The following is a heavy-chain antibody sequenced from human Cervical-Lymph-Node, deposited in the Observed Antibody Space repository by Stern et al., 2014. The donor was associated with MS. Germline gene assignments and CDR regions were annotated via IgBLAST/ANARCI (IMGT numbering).Heavy chain of an antibody. V-gene: IGHV3-30*18. CDR3: AKDFDIYYYYGMDV. D-gene: IGHD2-15*01. J-gene: IGHJ6*02. Sequence: VQLVESGGGAVQSGRSLRLSCAASGFTFSSYGMHWVRQAPGKGLEWVAVTSYDGSDKYYADSVKGRFTISRDNSKNTLYLQMYSLRAEDTAVYYCAKDFDIYYYYGMDVWGQGTTVTVSS. CDR1: GFTFSSYG. CDR2: TSYDGSDK.